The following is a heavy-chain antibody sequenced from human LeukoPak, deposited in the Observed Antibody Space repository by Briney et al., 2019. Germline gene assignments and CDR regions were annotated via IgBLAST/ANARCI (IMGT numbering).Heavy chain of an antibody. CDR3: ARIQDGSPDAFDI. J-gene: IGHJ3*02. CDR1: GYTFTGYY. Sequence: ASVKVSCKASGYTFTGYYMHWVRQAPGQGLEWMGWINPNSGGSTSYAQKFQGRVTMTRDMSTSTVYMELSSLRSEDTAVYYCARIQDGSPDAFDIWGQGTMVTVSS. D-gene: IGHD5-24*01. V-gene: IGHV1-46*01. CDR2: INPNSGGST.